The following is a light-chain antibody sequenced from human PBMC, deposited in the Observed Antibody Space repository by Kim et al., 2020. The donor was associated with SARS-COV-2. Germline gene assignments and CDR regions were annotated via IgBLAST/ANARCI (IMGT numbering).Light chain of an antibody. J-gene: IGKJ1*01. V-gene: IGKV3D-7*01. Sequence: PVERVTLSCRASQSVSSSYLTWYQQKPGQAPRLLIYGASTRATSIPARFSGSGSGTDFTLTISSLQPEDFAVYYCQQDYNSWWTFGQGTKVDIK. CDR2: GAS. CDR3: QQDYNSWWT. CDR1: QSVSSSY.